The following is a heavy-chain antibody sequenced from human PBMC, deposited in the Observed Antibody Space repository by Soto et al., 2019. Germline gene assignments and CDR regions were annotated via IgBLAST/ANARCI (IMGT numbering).Heavy chain of an antibody. CDR1: GYSFTSYW. Sequence: GESLKISCKGSGYSFTSYWIGWVRQMPGKGLEWMGIIYPGDSDTRYSPSFQGQVTISADKSISTAYLQWSSLKASDTAMYYCARHVKGYDFWSGYYYYYGMDVWGQGXTVTVYS. D-gene: IGHD3-3*01. V-gene: IGHV5-51*01. J-gene: IGHJ6*02. CDR2: IYPGDSDT. CDR3: ARHVKGYDFWSGYYYYYGMDV.